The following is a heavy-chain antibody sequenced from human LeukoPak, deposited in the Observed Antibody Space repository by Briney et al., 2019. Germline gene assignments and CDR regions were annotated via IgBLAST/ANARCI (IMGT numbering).Heavy chain of an antibody. CDR2: INPRGGST. CDR3: ARGPINSSGYYYMDV. J-gene: IGHJ6*03. Sequence: ASVKVSCMASGYTFTSYYMHWVRQAPGQGLEWMGIINPRGGSTSYAQKFQGRVTMTRDKSTSTVYMELSSLRSEDTAVYYCARGPINSSGYYYMDVWGKGTTVTVSS. CDR1: GYTFTSYY. D-gene: IGHD5-18*01. V-gene: IGHV1-46*03.